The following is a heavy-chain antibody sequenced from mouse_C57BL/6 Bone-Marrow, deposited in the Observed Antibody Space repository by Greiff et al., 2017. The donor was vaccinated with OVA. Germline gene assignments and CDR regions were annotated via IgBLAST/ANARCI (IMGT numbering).Heavy chain of an antibody. CDR3: TRDGYYEFAY. J-gene: IGHJ3*01. Sequence: VQRVESGAELVRPGASVTLSCKASGYTFTDYEMHWVKQTPVHGLEWIGAIDPETGGTAYNQKFKGKAILTADKSSSTAYMELRSLTSEDSAVYYCTRDGYYEFAYWGQGTLVTVSA. V-gene: IGHV1-15*01. D-gene: IGHD2-3*01. CDR1: GYTFTDYE. CDR2: IDPETGGT.